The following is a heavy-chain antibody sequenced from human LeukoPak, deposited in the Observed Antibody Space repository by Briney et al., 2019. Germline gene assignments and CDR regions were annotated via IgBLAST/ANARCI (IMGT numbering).Heavy chain of an antibody. CDR3: ARTLYYYDSSGLDP. J-gene: IGHJ5*02. Sequence: GGSLRLSCAASGFTFSSYGMHWVRQAPGKGLEWVAVILFDGKNTYYADSVKGRFIISRDNPKNTLYLQMNSLSAEDTAVYYCARTLYYYDSSGLDPWGQGTLVTVSS. CDR1: GFTFSSYG. V-gene: IGHV3-30*03. CDR2: ILFDGKNT. D-gene: IGHD3-22*01.